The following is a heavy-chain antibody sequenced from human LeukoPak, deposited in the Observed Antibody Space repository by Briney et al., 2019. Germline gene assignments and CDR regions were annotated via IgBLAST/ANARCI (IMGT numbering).Heavy chain of an antibody. Sequence: PGGSLRLSCATSGFTASSNYMSWVRQASGKGLEWVSLIYNGGSTYYADSVKGRFTISRDNAKNSLYLQMNSLRAEDTAVYYCARDRYYASGSYNWFDPWGQGTLVTVSS. J-gene: IGHJ5*02. CDR2: IYNGGST. V-gene: IGHV3-53*01. CDR1: GFTASSNY. CDR3: ARDRYYASGSYNWFDP. D-gene: IGHD3-10*01.